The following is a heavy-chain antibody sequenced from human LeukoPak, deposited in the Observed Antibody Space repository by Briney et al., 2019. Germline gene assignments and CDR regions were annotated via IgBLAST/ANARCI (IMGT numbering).Heavy chain of an antibody. Sequence: VSVKVSCKASGYTFTGYYMHWVRQAPGQGLEWMGWINPNSGGTNYAQKFQGRVTMTRDTSISTAYMELSRLRSDDTAVYYCARDRIVVVPAAGGYNWFDPWGQGTLVTVSS. CDR3: ARDRIVVVPAAGGYNWFDP. V-gene: IGHV1-2*02. D-gene: IGHD2-2*01. CDR1: GYTFTGYY. J-gene: IGHJ5*02. CDR2: INPNSGGT.